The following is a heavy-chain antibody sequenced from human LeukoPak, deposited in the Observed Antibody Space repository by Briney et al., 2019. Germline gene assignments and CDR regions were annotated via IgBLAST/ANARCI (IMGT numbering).Heavy chain of an antibody. CDR3: ARDRDYYDSSGYPHYGMDV. Sequence: PSETLSLTCTVSGGSISSGGYYWSWIRQHPGKGLEWIGYIYYSGSTNYNPSLKSRVTMSVDTSKNQFSLKLSSVTAADTAVYYCARDRDYYDSSGYPHYGMDVWGQGTTVTVSS. D-gene: IGHD3-22*01. CDR1: GGSISSGGYY. J-gene: IGHJ6*02. V-gene: IGHV4-61*08. CDR2: IYYSGST.